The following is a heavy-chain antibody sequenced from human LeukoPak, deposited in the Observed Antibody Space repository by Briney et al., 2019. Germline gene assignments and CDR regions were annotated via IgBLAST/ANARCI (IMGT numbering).Heavy chain of an antibody. D-gene: IGHD3-22*01. CDR3: ARDMGYYDSSGYYLY. CDR2: IPIFRTA. Sequence: IPIFRTANYAQKFHGRLTITTDESTSTAYMELSSLRSEDTAVYYCARDMGYYDSSGYYLYWGQGTLVTVSS. J-gene: IGHJ4*02. V-gene: IGHV1-69*05.